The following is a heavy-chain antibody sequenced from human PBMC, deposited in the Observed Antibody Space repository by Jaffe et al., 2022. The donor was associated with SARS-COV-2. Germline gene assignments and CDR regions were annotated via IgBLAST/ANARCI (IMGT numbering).Heavy chain of an antibody. Sequence: EVQLVESGGGLVKPGGSLRLSCAASGFTFSSYSMNWVRQAPGKGLEWVSSISSSSSYIYYADSVKGRFTISRDNAKNSLYLQMNSLRAEDTAVYYCARDLSGWRGYSYGNFDYWGQGTLVTVSS. CDR3: ARDLSGWRGYSYGNFDY. D-gene: IGHD5-18*01. J-gene: IGHJ4*02. CDR1: GFTFSSYS. V-gene: IGHV3-21*01. CDR2: ISSSSSYI.